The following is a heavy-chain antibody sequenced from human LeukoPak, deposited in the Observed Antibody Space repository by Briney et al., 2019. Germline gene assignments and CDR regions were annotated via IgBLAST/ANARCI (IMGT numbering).Heavy chain of an antibody. D-gene: IGHD6-19*01. Sequence: GESLQISFKGSGYSFTSYWIGWVRQMPGKGLEWMGIIYPGDSDTRYSPSFQGQVTISADKSISTADLQWSSLKASDTAMYYCARQYVAGVLVSDYWGQGTLVTVSS. CDR1: GYSFTSYW. J-gene: IGHJ4*02. CDR3: ARQYVAGVLVSDY. V-gene: IGHV5-51*01. CDR2: IYPGDSDT.